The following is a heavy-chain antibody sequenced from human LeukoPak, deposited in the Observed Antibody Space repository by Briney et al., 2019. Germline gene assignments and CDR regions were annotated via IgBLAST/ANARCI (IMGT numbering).Heavy chain of an antibody. D-gene: IGHD1-1*01. CDR1: GGSITTYY. V-gene: IGHV4-59*01. CDR3: ARAQLNLLVDFGMDV. Sequence: SETLSLTCTVSGGSITTYYWTWTRQPPGKGLEWIGYINYSGSTNYNPSLKSRVTISVDTSKNQFSLKLSSVTAADTAVYYCARAQLNLLVDFGMDVWGQGTTVTVSS. J-gene: IGHJ6*02. CDR2: INYSGST.